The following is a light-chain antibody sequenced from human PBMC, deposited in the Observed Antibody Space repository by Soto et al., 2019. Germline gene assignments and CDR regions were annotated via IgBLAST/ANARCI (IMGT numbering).Light chain of an antibody. CDR3: QQYSSYSLPT. V-gene: IGKV1-12*01. CDR1: QGISSW. CDR2: AAS. Sequence: DIQMTQSPSSVSASVGDRVTITCRASQGISSWLAWYQQKPGKAPKLLIYAASSLQSGVPSRFSGSQSGTEFTLTITSLLPDDFATYFCQQYSSYSLPTFGGGTKVDI. J-gene: IGKJ4*01.